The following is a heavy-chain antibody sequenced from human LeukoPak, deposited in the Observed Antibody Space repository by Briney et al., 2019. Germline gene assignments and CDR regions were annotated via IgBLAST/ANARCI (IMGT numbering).Heavy chain of an antibody. CDR1: GGSISSYY. CDR2: IYTSGST. V-gene: IGHV4-4*07. Sequence: SETLSLTCTVSGGSISSYYWSWIRQPAGKGLEWIGRIYTSGSTNYNPSLKSRVTMSVDTSKNQFSLKLSSVTAADTAVYYCASSYYYGSGSQWYFDLWGRGTLVTVSS. D-gene: IGHD3-10*01. CDR3: ASSYYYGSGSQWYFDL. J-gene: IGHJ2*01.